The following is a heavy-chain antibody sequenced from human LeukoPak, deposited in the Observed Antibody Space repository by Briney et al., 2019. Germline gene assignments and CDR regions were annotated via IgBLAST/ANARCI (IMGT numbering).Heavy chain of an antibody. J-gene: IGHJ4*02. CDR2: IYYSGST. V-gene: IGHV4-39*01. CDR3: ARHVWQQLVYFDS. CDR1: GGSISSSSYY. Sequence: WETLSLTCTVSGGSISSSSYYWGWICQPPGKGLEWIGSIYYSGSTYYNPSLKSRVTISVDTSKNQFSLKLSSVTAADTTVYYCARHVWQQLVYFDSWGQGTLVTVSS. D-gene: IGHD6-13*01.